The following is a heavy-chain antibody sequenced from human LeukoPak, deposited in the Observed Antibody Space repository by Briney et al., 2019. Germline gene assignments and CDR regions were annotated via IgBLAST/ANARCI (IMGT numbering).Heavy chain of an antibody. Sequence: GGSLRLSCAASGFTFSSYEMNWGRQAPGKGLEWVSYISSSGSTIYYADSVKGRFTISRDNAKNSLYLQMNSLRAEDTAVYYCAELGITMIGGVWGKGTTVTISS. CDR1: GFTFSSYE. CDR3: AELGITMIGGV. J-gene: IGHJ6*04. V-gene: IGHV3-48*03. CDR2: ISSSGSTI. D-gene: IGHD3-10*02.